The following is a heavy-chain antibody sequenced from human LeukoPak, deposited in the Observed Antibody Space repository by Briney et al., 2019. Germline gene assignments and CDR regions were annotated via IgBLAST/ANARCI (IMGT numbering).Heavy chain of an antibody. D-gene: IGHD2-2*01. J-gene: IGHJ4*02. CDR3: ARVRCSSNSCFPDY. CDR1: GFTFSTYW. Sequence: PGGSLRLSCAASGFTFSTYWMSWVRQAPGKGLEWVASIKQDGSDKYYVDSVKGRFTISRDNAKNSLFLQMNSLRAADTAVYYCARVRCSSNSCFPDYWGQGTLVTVSS. V-gene: IGHV3-7*01. CDR2: IKQDGSDK.